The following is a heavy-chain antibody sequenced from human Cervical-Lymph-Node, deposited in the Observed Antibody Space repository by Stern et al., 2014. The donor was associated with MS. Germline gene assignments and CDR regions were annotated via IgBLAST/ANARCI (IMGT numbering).Heavy chain of an antibody. D-gene: IGHD4-17*01. CDR3: ARLEGTVTFDY. CDR2: IYYSGST. Sequence: VQLVESGPGLVKPSETLSLTCTVSGGSISSSSYYWGWIRQPPGKGLEWIGGIYYSGSTYYNPSLNSRVTISLDTSQNQLSLQLSSVTAADTAVYYCARLEGTVTFDYWGQGTLVTVSS. J-gene: IGHJ4*02. CDR1: GGSISSSSYY. V-gene: IGHV4-39*01.